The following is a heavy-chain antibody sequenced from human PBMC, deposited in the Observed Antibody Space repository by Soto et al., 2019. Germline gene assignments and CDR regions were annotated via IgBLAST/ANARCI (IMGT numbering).Heavy chain of an antibody. CDR2: ISSSGSTI. Sequence: XESLRLSGAASGFTFSSYEMNWVRQTPGKGLEWVSFISSSGSTIYYADSVKGRFTISRDNAKNSLYLQMNSLRAEDTAVYYCVYGYYFDYWGQGTLVTVSS. CDR3: VYGYYFDY. CDR1: GFTFSSYE. V-gene: IGHV3-48*03. D-gene: IGHD3-10*01. J-gene: IGHJ4*02.